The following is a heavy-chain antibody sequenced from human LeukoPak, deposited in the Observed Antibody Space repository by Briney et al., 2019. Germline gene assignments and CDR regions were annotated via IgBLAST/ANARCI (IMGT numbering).Heavy chain of an antibody. CDR2: ISYDGSNK. Sequence: PGRSLRLSCAASGFTFSSYGMHWVRQAPGKGLEWVAVISYDGSNKYYADSVKGRFTISRDNSKNTLYLQMNSLRAEDTAVYYCARGPYRAHAFDIWGQGTMVTVSS. V-gene: IGHV3-30*03. CDR3: ARGPYRAHAFDI. J-gene: IGHJ3*02. D-gene: IGHD1-26*01. CDR1: GFTFSSYG.